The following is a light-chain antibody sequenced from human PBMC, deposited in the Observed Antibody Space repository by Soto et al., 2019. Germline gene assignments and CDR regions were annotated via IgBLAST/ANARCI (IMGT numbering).Light chain of an antibody. J-gene: IGKJ1*01. V-gene: IGKV3-20*01. CDR2: GSS. CDR3: QQYYHSPRT. Sequence: EIVLTQSPGTLSLYPGERATISCRASQRVSSRYFAWFQQRPGQVPRLLIFGSSSRAPGIPDRFSGSGSGTDFTLTISRLEPEDFGVYYCQQYYHSPRTFGQGTKVEIK. CDR1: QRVSSRY.